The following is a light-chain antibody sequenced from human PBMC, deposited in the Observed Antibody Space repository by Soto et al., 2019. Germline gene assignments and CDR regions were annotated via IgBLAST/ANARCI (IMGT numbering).Light chain of an antibody. Sequence: DIQMTQSPSTLSAALGDGVPITCGAGQSISNRLAWYQQRPGKAPKYLIYDASTLDSGAPSRFRGSGSGTEVTLTISSLQPDDFETYYCQQYNIYPWTFGQGTKVDIK. J-gene: IGKJ1*01. CDR2: DAS. CDR1: QSISNR. V-gene: IGKV1-5*01. CDR3: QQYNIYPWT.